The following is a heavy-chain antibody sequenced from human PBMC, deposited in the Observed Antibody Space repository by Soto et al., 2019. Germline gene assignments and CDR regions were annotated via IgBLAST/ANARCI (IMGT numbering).Heavy chain of an antibody. CDR1: GFTFSSYA. J-gene: IGHJ4*02. CDR3: AKYSNSGYYPFDY. V-gene: IGHV3-23*01. D-gene: IGHD3-22*01. Sequence: GGSLRLSCAASGFTFSSYAITWVRQGPEKGLEWVSSVSSNGDTTYYADSVKGRFTISRDNSKNTVFLQMNSLRADDTGVYYCAKYSNSGYYPFDYWGQGTLVTVSS. CDR2: VSSNGDTT.